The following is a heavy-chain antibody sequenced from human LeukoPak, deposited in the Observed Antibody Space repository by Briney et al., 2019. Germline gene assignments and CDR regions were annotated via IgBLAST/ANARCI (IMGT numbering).Heavy chain of an antibody. CDR1: GGSFSNYY. CDR2: IFYSGST. J-gene: IGHJ3*02. V-gene: IGHV4-59*12. CDR3: AKSNGYGLIDI. D-gene: IGHD3-22*01. Sequence: SETLSLTCAVYGGSFSNYYWSWIRQPPGKALEWIGNIFYSGSTYYSPSLKSRVTISLDTSRNQFSLKLNSVTAAGTAVYYCAKSNGYGLIDIWGQGTMVTVSS.